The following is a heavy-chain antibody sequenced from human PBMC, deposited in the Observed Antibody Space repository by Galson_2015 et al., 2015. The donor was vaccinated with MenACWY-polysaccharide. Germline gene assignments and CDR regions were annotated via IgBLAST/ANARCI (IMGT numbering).Heavy chain of an antibody. CDR3: AKDSTDFWSVAGRFDH. Sequence: SLRLSCAASGFTFTSYAMSWVRQAPGKGLEWVSAIRSRGANTYYADSVKGRFTISRDNSKNTLYPQMNSLRAEDTAVYYCAKDSTDFWSVAGRFDHWGQGTLVTVSS. CDR2: IRSRGANT. V-gene: IGHV3-23*01. J-gene: IGHJ5*02. CDR1: GFTFTSYA. D-gene: IGHD3-3*01.